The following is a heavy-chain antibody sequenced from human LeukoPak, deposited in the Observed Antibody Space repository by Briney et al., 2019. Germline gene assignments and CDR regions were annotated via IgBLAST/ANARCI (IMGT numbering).Heavy chain of an antibody. CDR1: GFTFGDYA. Sequence: PGGSLRLSCTASGFTFGDYAMSWFRQAPGKGLEWVGFIRSKAYGGTTEYAASVKGRFTISRDDSKSIAYLQMNSLKTEDTAVYYCTRDPLRGDYYYYYGMDVWGQGTTVTVSS. CDR3: TRDPLRGDYYYYYGMDV. J-gene: IGHJ6*02. D-gene: IGHD3-10*01. CDR2: IRSKAYGGTT. V-gene: IGHV3-49*03.